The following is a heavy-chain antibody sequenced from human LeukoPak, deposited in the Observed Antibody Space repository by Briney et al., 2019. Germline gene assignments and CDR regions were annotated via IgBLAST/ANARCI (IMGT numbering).Heavy chain of an antibody. CDR3: ARGIAAAPERAFDI. CDR2: IYSTGNT. D-gene: IGHD6-13*01. CDR1: GGSISFYY. J-gene: IGHJ3*02. V-gene: IGHV4-4*07. Sequence: PSETLSLTCTVSGGSISFYYWSWIRQPAGKGLEWIGRIYSTGNTDYNPSLKSRVTMSVDTSKNQFSLKMTSVTAADTAVYYCARGIAAAPERAFDIWGQGTMVTVSS.